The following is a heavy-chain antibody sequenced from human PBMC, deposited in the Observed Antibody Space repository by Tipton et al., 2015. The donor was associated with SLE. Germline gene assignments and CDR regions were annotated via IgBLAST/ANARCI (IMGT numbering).Heavy chain of an antibody. V-gene: IGHV4-61*09. Sequence: TLSLTCTVSGGSISSGSYYWSWIRQPAGKGLEWIGHIYTSGSTNYNPSLKSRVTISVDTSKNQFSLKLSSVTAADTAVYYCARDHGYSDYDFEAAESLAGGAFDIWGQGTMVTVSS. CDR3: ARDHGYSDYDFEAAESLAGGAFDI. D-gene: IGHD5-12*01. CDR2: IYTSGST. J-gene: IGHJ3*02. CDR1: GGSISSGSYY.